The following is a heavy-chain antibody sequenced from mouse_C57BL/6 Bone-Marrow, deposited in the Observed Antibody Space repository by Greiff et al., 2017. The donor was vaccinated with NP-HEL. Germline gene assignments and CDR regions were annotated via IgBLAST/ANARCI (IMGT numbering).Heavy chain of an antibody. CDR3: ARDYYGSSYDYYAMDY. J-gene: IGHJ4*01. D-gene: IGHD1-1*01. CDR2: ISYDGSN. V-gene: IGHV3-6*01. Sequence: EVKLMESGPGLVKPSQSLSLTCSVTGYSITSGYYWNWIRQFPGNKLEWMGYISYDGSNNYNPSLKNRISITRDTSKNQFFLKLNSVTTEDTATYYCARDYYGSSYDYYAMDYWGQGTSVTVSS. CDR1: GYSITSGYY.